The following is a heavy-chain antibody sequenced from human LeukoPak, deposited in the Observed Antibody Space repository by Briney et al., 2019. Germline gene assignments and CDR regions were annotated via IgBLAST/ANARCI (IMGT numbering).Heavy chain of an antibody. J-gene: IGHJ5*02. CDR1: GYSISSGYY. V-gene: IGHV4-38-2*01. CDR2: VHHSADT. D-gene: IGHD3-10*01. CDR3: ARYGHWFDP. Sequence: SETLSLTCAVSGYSISSGYYWGRIRQSPGKGLEYIGSVHHSADTYYNPSLKSRVTMSIDTSKNQFSLKLNSVTAADTAVYYCARYGHWFDPWGQGTLVTVSS.